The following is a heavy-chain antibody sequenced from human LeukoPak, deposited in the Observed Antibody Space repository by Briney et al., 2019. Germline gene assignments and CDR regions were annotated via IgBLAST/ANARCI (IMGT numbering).Heavy chain of an antibody. CDR3: ARGGDLYYFDY. V-gene: IGHV3-11*04. CDR1: GFPFSDYY. J-gene: IGHJ4*02. CDR2: ISSSGSTI. D-gene: IGHD4-17*01. Sequence: PGGSLRLSCAVSGFPFSDYYMSWIRQTPGKALEWVSYISSSGSTIYYADSVKRRFSVSRDNAKNSVYVQLNSLRDEGTAVYYCARGGDLYYFDYWGQGTLVTVSS.